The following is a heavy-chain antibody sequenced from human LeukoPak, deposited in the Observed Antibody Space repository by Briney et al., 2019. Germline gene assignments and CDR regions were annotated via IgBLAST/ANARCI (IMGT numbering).Heavy chain of an antibody. CDR3: AREAPWWLYRNGFQH. V-gene: IGHV4-61*02. D-gene: IGHD3-3*01. CDR1: GGSISSGSYH. J-gene: IGHJ1*01. Sequence: SETLSLTCTVSGGSISSGSYHWSWIRQPAGKGLEWIGRIYTSGSTNYNPSLKSRVTISVDTSKNQFSLKLSSVTAADTAVYYCAREAPWWLYRNGFQHWGKGTLDTVSS. CDR2: IYTSGST.